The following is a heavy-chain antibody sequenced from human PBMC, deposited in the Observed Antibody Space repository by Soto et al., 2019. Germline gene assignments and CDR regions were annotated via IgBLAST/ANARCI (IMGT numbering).Heavy chain of an antibody. D-gene: IGHD3-9*01. V-gene: IGHV5-51*01. CDR3: ANVRGYDILTGYYIWAYDI. CDR2: IYPGDSDT. J-gene: IGHJ3*02. CDR1: GYSFTSYW. Sequence: PGESLKISCKGSGYSFTSYWIGWVRQMPGKGLEWMGIIYPGDSDTRYSPSFQGQVTISADKSISTAYLQWSSLKASDTAMYYCANVRGYDILTGYYIWAYDIWGQGTMVTVSS.